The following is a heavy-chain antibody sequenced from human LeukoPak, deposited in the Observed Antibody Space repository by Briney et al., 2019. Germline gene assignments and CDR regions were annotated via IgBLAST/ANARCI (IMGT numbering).Heavy chain of an antibody. J-gene: IGHJ4*02. CDR2: IIPIFGTA. CDR3: ARDLIENGSSFDY. D-gene: IGHD3-10*01. Sequence: GASVKVSCKASGYTFTSYDISWVRQAPGQELEWMGGIIPIFGTANYAQKFQGRVTITADESTSTAYMELSSLRSEDTAVYYCARDLIENGSSFDYWGQGTLVTVSS. CDR1: GYTFTSYD. V-gene: IGHV1-69*13.